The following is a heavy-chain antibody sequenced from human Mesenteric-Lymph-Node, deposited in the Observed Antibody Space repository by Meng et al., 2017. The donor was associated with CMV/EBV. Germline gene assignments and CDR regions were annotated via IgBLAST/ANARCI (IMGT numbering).Heavy chain of an antibody. CDR3: AYFGDLPPLW. V-gene: IGHV6-1*01. J-gene: IGHJ4*02. CDR1: GDSISRKNAD. D-gene: IGHD3-16*01. CDR2: TYYRSESYN. Sequence: QLQQSGRGLVKSSQTLEQTCTSSGDSISRKNADWNSIRQSPSRGLEWLGRTYYRSESYNDYAVSVKSRISVNLDTSKPQLSLHLNFVTPEDTAVYYCAYFGDLPPLWWGQGTLVTVSS.